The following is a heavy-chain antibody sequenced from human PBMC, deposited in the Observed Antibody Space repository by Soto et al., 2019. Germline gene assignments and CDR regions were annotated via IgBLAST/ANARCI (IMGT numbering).Heavy chain of an antibody. CDR2: IRSKAYGGTT. D-gene: IGHD3-22*01. CDR1: GFTFGDYA. Sequence: GGSLRLSCTASGFTFGDYAMSWFRQAPGKGLEWVGFIRSKAYGGTTEYAASVKGRFTISRDDSKSIAYLQMNSLKTEDTAVYYCTRDKKLGSYDSSGPGYWGQGTLVTVSS. CDR3: TRDKKLGSYDSSGPGY. J-gene: IGHJ4*02. V-gene: IGHV3-49*03.